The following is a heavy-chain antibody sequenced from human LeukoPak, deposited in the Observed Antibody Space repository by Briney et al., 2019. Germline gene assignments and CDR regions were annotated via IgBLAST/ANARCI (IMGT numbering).Heavy chain of an antibody. CDR2: INPNNGGT. CDR3: ALGPALGVVVPAAMTYYGMDV. Sequence: ASVKVSCKASRYIFTSYYIHWVRQAPGQGLEWMGWINPNNGGTKYAQKFHGRVTMTSDTSISTAYMELSSLRSEDTAVYYCALGPALGVVVPAAMTYYGMDVWGQGTTVTVSS. D-gene: IGHD2-2*01. CDR1: RYIFTSYY. V-gene: IGHV1-2*02. J-gene: IGHJ6*02.